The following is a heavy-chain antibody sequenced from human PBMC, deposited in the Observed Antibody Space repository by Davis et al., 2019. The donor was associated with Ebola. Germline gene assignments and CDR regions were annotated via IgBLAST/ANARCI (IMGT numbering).Heavy chain of an antibody. CDR3: ARELLVTGYKCADY. V-gene: IGHV1-2*04. CDR2: INPNSGGT. J-gene: IGHJ4*02. D-gene: IGHD3-9*01. CDR1: GYTFTGYY. Sequence: ASVTVSCKASGYTFTGYYMHWVRQAPGQGLEWMGWINPNSGGTNYGQKFQGWVTMTRDTSISTAYMELSRLRSDDTAMYYCARELLVTGYKCADYWGQGTLVTVSS.